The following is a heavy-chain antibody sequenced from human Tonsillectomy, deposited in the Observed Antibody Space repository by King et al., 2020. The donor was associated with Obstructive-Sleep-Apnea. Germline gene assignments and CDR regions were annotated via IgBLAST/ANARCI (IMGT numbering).Heavy chain of an antibody. Sequence: ITLKESGPTLVKPTQTLTLTCTFSGFSLSTSGVGVGWIRQPPGKALEWLALISWDDDKLYSPSLKSRLTITKDTSRNQVVLTMTNVDPVDTATHYCARSDYYDSGGYSPTFDYWGQGTLVTVSS. CDR1: GFSLSTSGVG. D-gene: IGHD3-22*01. CDR2: ISWDDDK. CDR3: ARSDYYDSGGYSPTFDY. J-gene: IGHJ4*02. V-gene: IGHV2-5*02.